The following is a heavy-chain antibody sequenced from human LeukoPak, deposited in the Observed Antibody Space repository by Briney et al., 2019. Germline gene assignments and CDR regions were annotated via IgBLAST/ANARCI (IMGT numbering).Heavy chain of an antibody. CDR1: GGSFSGYY. J-gene: IGHJ4*02. CDR3: ARGRSSSCDY. V-gene: IGHV4-34*01. D-gene: IGHD6-13*01. Sequence: SETLSLTCAVYGGSFSGYYWSWIRQPPVKGLEWIGEINHSGSTNYNPSLKSRVTISVDTSKNQFSLKLSSVTAADTAVYYCARGRSSSCDYWGQGTLVTVSS. CDR2: INHSGST.